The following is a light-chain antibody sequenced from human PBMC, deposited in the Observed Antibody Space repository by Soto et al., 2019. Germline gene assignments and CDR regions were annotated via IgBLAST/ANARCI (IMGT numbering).Light chain of an antibody. CDR2: GAS. CDR1: QSVSSN. Sequence: EIVMTQSPATLSVSPGERATLSCRASQSVSSNFAWYQQKPGQAPRLLIYGASTRATGIPARFSGSGSGTEFTLTISSLQSEDFAVYYCHQYNNWPPCTFGQGTKLEIK. V-gene: IGKV3-15*01. CDR3: HQYNNWPPCT. J-gene: IGKJ2*02.